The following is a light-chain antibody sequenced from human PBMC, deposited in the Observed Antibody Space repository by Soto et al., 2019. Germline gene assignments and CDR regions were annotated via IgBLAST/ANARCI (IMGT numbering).Light chain of an antibody. V-gene: IGKV1-39*01. CDR1: QSISSY. CDR2: AAS. CDR3: QQYNSYWT. Sequence: DIQMTQSPSSLSASVGDRVSITCRASQSISSYLNWYQQKPGKAPQLLIHAASSLHSGVPSRFSGSGSGTDFTLTINTLQPEDFATYYCQQYNSYWTFGQGTKVEIK. J-gene: IGKJ1*01.